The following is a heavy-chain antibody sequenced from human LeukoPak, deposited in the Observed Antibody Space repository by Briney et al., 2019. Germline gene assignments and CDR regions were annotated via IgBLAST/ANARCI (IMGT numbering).Heavy chain of an antibody. CDR2: ISSSSSTI. D-gene: IGHD2-15*01. Sequence: GGSLRLSCAASGFTFSSYSMNWVRQAPGKGLEWVSYISSSSSTIYYADSVKGRFTISRDNAKNSLYLQMNSLRAEDTAVYYCARGDGSPAWHCSGGSCYGLQHWGQGTLVTVSS. J-gene: IGHJ1*01. CDR3: ARGDGSPAWHCSGGSCYGLQH. CDR1: GFTFSSYS. V-gene: IGHV3-48*01.